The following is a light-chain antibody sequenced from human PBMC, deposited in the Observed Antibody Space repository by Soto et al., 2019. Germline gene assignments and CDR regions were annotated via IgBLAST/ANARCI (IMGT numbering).Light chain of an antibody. Sequence: PPWASGSRGQSSNISCTRTRSDVGYYDYVSWYQQHPGKAPKLVIYDVTERPSGVPDRFSGSKSGDTASLTVSGLQSEDEADYYCRSYACSANFVFGTGPKLTVL. CDR1: RSDVGYYDY. CDR2: DVT. J-gene: IGLJ1*01. CDR3: RSYACSANFV. V-gene: IGLV2-8*01.